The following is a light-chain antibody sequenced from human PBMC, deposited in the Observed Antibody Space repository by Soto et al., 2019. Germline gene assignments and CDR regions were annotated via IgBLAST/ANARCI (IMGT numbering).Light chain of an antibody. Sequence: QSALTQPHSVSGSPGQSVAISCTGTNRDVGAYNYFSWYQHHPANAPKLIIHDVYKRPSGVPDRFSASKSGNTASLTISGLQIEDEADYYCCSYAGSSTSVLFGGGTKLTVL. CDR3: CSYAGSSTSVL. V-gene: IGLV2-11*01. J-gene: IGLJ2*01. CDR1: NRDVGAYNY. CDR2: DVY.